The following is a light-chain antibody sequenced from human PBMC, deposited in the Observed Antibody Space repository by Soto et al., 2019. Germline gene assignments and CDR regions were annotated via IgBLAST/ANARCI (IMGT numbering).Light chain of an antibody. CDR1: RSNIGINA. Sequence: QSVLTQPPSVSGTPGQRVSISCSGSRSNIGINAVDWYHQLPGTAPKVLIYANNQRPSGVPDRFSGSKSGTSASLAIYGLQSEDEAHYYCAAWDDSLNGLVFGGGTTVTVL. V-gene: IGLV1-44*01. CDR3: AAWDDSLNGLV. CDR2: ANN. J-gene: IGLJ2*01.